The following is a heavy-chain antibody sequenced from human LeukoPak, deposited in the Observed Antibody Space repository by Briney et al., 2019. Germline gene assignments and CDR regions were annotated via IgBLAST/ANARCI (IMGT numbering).Heavy chain of an antibody. Sequence: SETLSLTCTVSGGSISSYYWSWIRQPPGKGLEWIGYVYYSGSTNYNPSLKGRVTISVDTSKNQFSLKLSSVTAADTAVYYCARYTESIYGIQLWSHWGQGTLVTVSS. V-gene: IGHV4-59*01. D-gene: IGHD5-18*01. J-gene: IGHJ4*02. CDR3: ARYTESIYGIQLWSH. CDR2: VYYSGST. CDR1: GGSISSYY.